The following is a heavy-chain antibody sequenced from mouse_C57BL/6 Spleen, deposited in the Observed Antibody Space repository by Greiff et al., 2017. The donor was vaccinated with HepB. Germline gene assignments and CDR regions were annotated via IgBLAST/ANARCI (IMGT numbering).Heavy chain of an antibody. J-gene: IGHJ4*01. V-gene: IGHV5-17*01. CDR2: ISSGSSTI. Sequence: EVMLVESGGGLVKPGGSLKLSCAASGFTFSDYGMHWVRQAPEKGLEWVAYISSGSSTIYYADTVKGRFTISRDNAKNTLFLQMTSLRSEDTAMYYCARYYYYDYYAMDYWGQGTSVTVSS. CDR3: ARYYYYDYYAMDY. CDR1: GFTFSDYG. D-gene: IGHD2-1*01.